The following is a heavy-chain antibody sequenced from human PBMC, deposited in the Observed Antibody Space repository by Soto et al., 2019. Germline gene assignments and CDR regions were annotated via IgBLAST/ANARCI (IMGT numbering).Heavy chain of an antibody. CDR3: AMDRVAGIWGDAFDS. V-gene: IGHV1-18*04. CDR1: GYTFTNHG. J-gene: IGHJ3*02. D-gene: IGHD3-16*01. CDR2: INPYNANT. Sequence: QVQLVQSGTEVKKPGASVKVSCKTYGYTFTNHGINWVRQAPGQGLEWMGWINPYNANTNYAQKLQGRVNMTTDTYTTTAYMDLRSLTSDDTAVYYCAMDRVAGIWGDAFDSWGQCTVVTVSS.